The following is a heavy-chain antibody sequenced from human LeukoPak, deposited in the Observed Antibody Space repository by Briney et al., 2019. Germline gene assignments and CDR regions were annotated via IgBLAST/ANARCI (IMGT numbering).Heavy chain of an antibody. D-gene: IGHD5-18*01. V-gene: IGHV4-30-4*08. CDR2: IYYSGST. CDR3: ASRGYSYGYHPSINY. J-gene: IGHJ4*02. CDR1: GGSISSGDYY. Sequence: SETLSLTCTVSGGSISSGDYYWSWIRQPPGKGLEWIGYIYYSGSTYYNPSLKSRVTISVDTSKNQFSLKLSSVTAADTAVYYCASRGYSYGYHPSINYWGQGTLVTVSS.